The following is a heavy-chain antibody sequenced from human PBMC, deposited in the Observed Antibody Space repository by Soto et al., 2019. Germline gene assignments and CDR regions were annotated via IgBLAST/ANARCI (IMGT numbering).Heavy chain of an antibody. V-gene: IGHV1-18*01. CDR1: GYTFTSYG. Sequence: QVQLVQSGAEVKKPGASVKVSCKASGYTFTSYGISWVRQAPGQGLEWVGWISAYNGNTNYAQKLQDRVTMTTDTATRKGYMGQWSLRSADTAVYYCARGNKWNGVSYYWGQGTLVTVSS. CDR2: ISAYNGNT. J-gene: IGHJ4*02. D-gene: IGHD1-1*01. CDR3: ARGNKWNGVSYY.